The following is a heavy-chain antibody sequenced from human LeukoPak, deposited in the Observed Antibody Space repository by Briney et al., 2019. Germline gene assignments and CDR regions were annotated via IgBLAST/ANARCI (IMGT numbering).Heavy chain of an antibody. CDR1: GFTVSSNY. Sequence: GGSLRLSCAASGFTVSSNYMSWVRQAPGKGLEWGSVIYIGGSTYYADSVKGRFTISRDNSKNTLYLQMTSLRAEDTAVYYCARDRYYDSSGYYGAFDIWGQGTMVTVSS. J-gene: IGHJ3*02. D-gene: IGHD3-22*01. V-gene: IGHV3-53*01. CDR3: ARDRYYDSSGYYGAFDI. CDR2: IYIGGST.